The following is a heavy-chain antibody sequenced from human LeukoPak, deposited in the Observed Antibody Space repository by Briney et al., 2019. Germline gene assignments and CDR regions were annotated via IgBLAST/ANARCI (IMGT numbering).Heavy chain of an antibody. CDR2: ISYDGSNK. CDR3: AKDGPDTAMVTSYFDY. J-gene: IGHJ4*02. D-gene: IGHD5-18*01. Sequence: PGGSLRLSCAASGFTFSSYGMHWVRQAPGKGLEWVAVISYDGSNKYYADSVKGRFTISRDNSKNTLYLQMNSLRAEDTAVYYCAKDGPDTAMVTSYFDYWGQGTLVTVSS. CDR1: GFTFSSYG. V-gene: IGHV3-30*18.